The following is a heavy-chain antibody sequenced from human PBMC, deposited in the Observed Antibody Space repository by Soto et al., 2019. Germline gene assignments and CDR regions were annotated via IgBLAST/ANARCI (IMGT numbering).Heavy chain of an antibody. Sequence: NPSETLSLTCSVSGDSITSSSYYWGWIRQPPGKGLEWIGSGYHRGNTYYNPSLKSRVTISVDTSKNQFSLKLNSLTAADTAIYYCARQHWNYGAFNIWGQGTMVTVSS. CDR3: ARQHWNYGAFNI. J-gene: IGHJ3*02. V-gene: IGHV4-39*01. CDR1: GDSITSSSYY. D-gene: IGHD1-7*01. CDR2: GYHRGNT.